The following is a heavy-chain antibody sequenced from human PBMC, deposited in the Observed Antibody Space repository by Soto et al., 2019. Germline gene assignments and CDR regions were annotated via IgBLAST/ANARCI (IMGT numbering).Heavy chain of an antibody. V-gene: IGHV3-21*01. D-gene: IGHD5-18*01. CDR2: ISSSSSYI. CDR3: ARHGYNYGGGYFDY. J-gene: IGHJ4*02. CDR1: GFTFYTYT. Sequence: GSLRLSCAASGFTFYTYTMNWVRQAPGKGLEWVSSISSSSSYIYYTDSVKGRFTTSRDNAKNSLYLQMNSLRAEDTAVYYCARHGYNYGGGYFDYWGQGTLVTVSS.